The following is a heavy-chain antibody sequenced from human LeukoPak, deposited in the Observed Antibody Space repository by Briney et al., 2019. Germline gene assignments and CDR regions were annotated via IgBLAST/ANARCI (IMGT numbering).Heavy chain of an antibody. CDR2: ISSDGTNK. Sequence: GGSLRLSCAASGFTFSSYGMHWVRQAPGKGLEWVAVISSDGTNKYYADSVKGRFTISRDNSKSTLYLQMNSLRAEDTAVYYCAKQMATFSSLDYWGQGTLVTVSS. CDR1: GFTFSSYG. CDR3: AKQMATFSSLDY. J-gene: IGHJ4*02. V-gene: IGHV3-30*18. D-gene: IGHD5-24*01.